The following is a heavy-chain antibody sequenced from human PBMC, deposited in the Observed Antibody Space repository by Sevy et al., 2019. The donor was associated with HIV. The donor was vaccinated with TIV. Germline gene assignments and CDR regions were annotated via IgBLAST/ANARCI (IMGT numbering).Heavy chain of an antibody. CDR1: GFTFSSYS. D-gene: IGHD6-6*01. Sequence: GGSLRLSCAASGFTFSSYSMNWVRQAPGKGLEWVSSISSSSSYIYYVDSVKGRFTISRDNAKNSLYLQMNSLRAEDTAVYYCARDCRVAARPGWFDPWGQGTLVTVSS. CDR2: ISSSSSYI. J-gene: IGHJ5*02. CDR3: ARDCRVAARPGWFDP. V-gene: IGHV3-21*01.